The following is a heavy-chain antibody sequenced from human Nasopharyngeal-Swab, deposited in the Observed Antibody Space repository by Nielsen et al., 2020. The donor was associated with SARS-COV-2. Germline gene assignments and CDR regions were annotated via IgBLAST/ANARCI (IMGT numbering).Heavy chain of an antibody. CDR3: ARARGRDSLDTMVQGVIIEGATDYGMDV. V-gene: IGHV4-34*01. Sequence: RQPPGKGLEWIGEINHSGSTNYNPSLKSRVTISVDTSKNQFSLKLSSVTAADTAVYYCARARGRDSLDTMVQGVIIEGATDYGMDVWGQGTTVTVSS. D-gene: IGHD3-10*01. J-gene: IGHJ6*02. CDR2: INHSGST.